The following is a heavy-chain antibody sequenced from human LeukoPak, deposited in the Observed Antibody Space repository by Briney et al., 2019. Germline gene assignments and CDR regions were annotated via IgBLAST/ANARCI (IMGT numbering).Heavy chain of an antibody. CDR1: GFTFSSYA. CDR3: ARVTVTTSADTYYYYYGMDV. J-gene: IGHJ6*02. CDR2: IYSGGST. V-gene: IGHV3-66*01. Sequence: PGGSLRLSCAASGFTFSSYAMSWVCQAPGKGLEWVSVIYSGGSTYYADSVKGRFTISRDNSKNTLYLQMNSLRAEDTAVYYCARVTVTTSADTYYYYYGMDVWGQGTTVTVSS. D-gene: IGHD4-17*01.